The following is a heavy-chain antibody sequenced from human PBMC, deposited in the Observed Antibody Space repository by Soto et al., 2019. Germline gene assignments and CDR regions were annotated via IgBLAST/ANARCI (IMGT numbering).Heavy chain of an antibody. CDR1: GFTFSSYS. J-gene: IGHJ6*02. CDR3: ARASGYDFWSGYYNYYYYYGMDV. D-gene: IGHD3-3*01. V-gene: IGHV3-21*01. CDR2: ISSSSSYI. Sequence: PGGSLRLSCAASGFTFSSYSMNWVRQSPGKGLEWVSSISSSSSYIYYADSVKGRFTISRDNAKNSLYLQMNSLRAEDTAVYYCARASGYDFWSGYYNYYYYYGMDVWGQGTTVTSP.